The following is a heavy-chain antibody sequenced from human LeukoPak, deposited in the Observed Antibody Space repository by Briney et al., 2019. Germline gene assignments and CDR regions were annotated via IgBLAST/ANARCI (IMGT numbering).Heavy chain of an antibody. V-gene: IGHV3-30*04. Sequence: PGGSLRLSCAASGFTFSSYAMHWVRQAPGKGLEWVAVISYDGSNKYYADSVKGRFTISRDSSKNTLYLQMNSLRAEDTAVYYCAAGYSSGWPFDYWGQGTLVTVSS. D-gene: IGHD6-19*01. J-gene: IGHJ4*02. CDR2: ISYDGSNK. CDR3: AAGYSSGWPFDY. CDR1: GFTFSSYA.